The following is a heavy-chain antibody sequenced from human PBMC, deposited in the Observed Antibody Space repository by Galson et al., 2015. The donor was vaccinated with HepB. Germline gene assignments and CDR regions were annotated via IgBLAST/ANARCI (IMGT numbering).Heavy chain of an antibody. CDR3: AKSIAARSPPDY. CDR2: IIPIFGIA. D-gene: IGHD6-6*01. V-gene: IGHV1-69*10. CDR1: GGTFSSYA. Sequence: SVKVSCKASGGTFSSYAISWVRQAPGQGLEWMGGIIPIFGIANYAQKFQGRVTITADKSTSTAYMELSSLRSEDTAVYYCAKSIAARSPPDYWGQGTLVTVSS. J-gene: IGHJ4*02.